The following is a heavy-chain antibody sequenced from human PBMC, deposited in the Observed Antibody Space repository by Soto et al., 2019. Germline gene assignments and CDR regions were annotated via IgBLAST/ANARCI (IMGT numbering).Heavy chain of an antibody. CDR2: IDWDDDK. V-gene: IGHV2-70*04. D-gene: IGHD4-17*01. J-gene: IGHJ4*02. CDR3: SQSPGGLTVATYYFDY. Sequence: SGPTLVNPTQTLTLTCTFSGFSLSTTGMRVSWIRQPPGKALEWLARIDWDDDKFYSPSLKTRLTISKDTSKNQVVLTMSNMDPMVTATYYCSQSPGGLTVATYYFDYWGQGILVTVSS. CDR1: GFSLSTTGMR.